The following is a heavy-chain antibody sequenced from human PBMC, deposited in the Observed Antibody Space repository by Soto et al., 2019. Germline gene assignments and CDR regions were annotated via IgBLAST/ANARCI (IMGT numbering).Heavy chain of an antibody. CDR2: ISSNGGST. Sequence: PGGSLRLSCSASGFTFSSYAMHWVRQAPGKGLEYVSAISSNGGSTYYADSVKGRFTISRDNSKNTLYLQMSSLRAEDTAVYYCVKDFPLTTVVDTFDYWGQGAPVTVSA. CDR3: VKDFPLTTVVDTFDY. D-gene: IGHD4-17*01. J-gene: IGHJ4*02. CDR1: GFTFSSYA. V-gene: IGHV3-64D*06.